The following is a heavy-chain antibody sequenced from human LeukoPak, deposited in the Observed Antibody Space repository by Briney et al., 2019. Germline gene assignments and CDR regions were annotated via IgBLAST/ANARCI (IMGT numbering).Heavy chain of an antibody. CDR2: IYYSGST. Sequence: SETLSLTCTVSGGSISSYCWSWIRQPPGKGLEWIGYIYYSGSTNYNPSLKSRVTISVDTSKNQFSLKLSSVTAADTAVYYCARDLVYYDILTGSWAHDAFDIWGQGTMVTVSS. CDR3: ARDLVYYDILTGSWAHDAFDI. D-gene: IGHD3-9*01. CDR1: GGSISSYC. V-gene: IGHV4-59*01. J-gene: IGHJ3*02.